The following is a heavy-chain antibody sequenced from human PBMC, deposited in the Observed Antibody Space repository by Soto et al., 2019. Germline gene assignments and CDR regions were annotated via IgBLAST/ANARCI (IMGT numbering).Heavy chain of an antibody. CDR3: ARGVVSWNDKSGAFDI. CDR2: IIPIFGTA. CDR1: GGTFSSYA. Sequence: ASVKVSCKASGGTFSSYAISWVRQAPGQGLEWMGGIIPIFGTANYAQKFQGRVTITADESTSTAYMELSSLRAEDTAVYYCARGVVSWNDKSGAFDIWGQGKMVTVSS. V-gene: IGHV1-69*13. J-gene: IGHJ3*02. D-gene: IGHD1-1*01.